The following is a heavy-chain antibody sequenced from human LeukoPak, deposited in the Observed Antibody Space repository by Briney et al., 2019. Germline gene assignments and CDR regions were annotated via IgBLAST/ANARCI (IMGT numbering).Heavy chain of an antibody. CDR2: IIPIFGTA. CDR1: GGTFSSYA. D-gene: IGHD7-27*01. Sequence: SGKVSCKASGGTFSSYAISWGRQAPGQGLEWMGGIIPIFGTANYAQKFQGRVTITADKSTSTAYMELSSLRSEDTAVYYCARGRIRANLGYYMDVWGKGTTVTVSS. J-gene: IGHJ6*03. CDR3: ARGRIRANLGYYMDV. V-gene: IGHV1-69*06.